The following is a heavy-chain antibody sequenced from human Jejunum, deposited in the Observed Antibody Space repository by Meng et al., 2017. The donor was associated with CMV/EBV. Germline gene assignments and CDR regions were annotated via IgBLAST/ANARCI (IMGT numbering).Heavy chain of an antibody. Sequence: SGFNFNSYWMSWVRQAPGKRLEWVANIKHDGREKYYVDSVKGRFTVSRDNAENSLYLQMNSLRADDTAVYFCSTASSSWFVGEDYWGQGTRVTVSS. CDR1: GFNFNSYW. V-gene: IGHV3-7*01. CDR3: STASSSWFVGEDY. J-gene: IGHJ4*02. D-gene: IGHD6-13*01. CDR2: IKHDGREK.